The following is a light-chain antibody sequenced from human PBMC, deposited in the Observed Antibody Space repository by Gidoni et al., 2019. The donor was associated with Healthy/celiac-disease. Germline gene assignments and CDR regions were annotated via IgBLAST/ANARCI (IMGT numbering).Light chain of an antibody. Sequence: DIQMTQSPSSLSASVGDRVTITCRASQSISIYLNWYQQKPGKAPKLLIYAASSLQSGVPSRFSGSGSGTDFTLTISSQQPEDFATYYCQQSYSTPPETFGQGTKVEIK. CDR2: AAS. CDR1: QSISIY. J-gene: IGKJ1*01. V-gene: IGKV1-39*01. CDR3: QQSYSTPPET.